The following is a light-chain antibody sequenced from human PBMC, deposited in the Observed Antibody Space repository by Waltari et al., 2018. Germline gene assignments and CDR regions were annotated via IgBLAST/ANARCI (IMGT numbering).Light chain of an antibody. CDR2: QAS. Sequence: SYELTQPPSVSVSPGQTASITCSGDKLGDQYACWYQQKPGQSPVLVIYQASKRPSGIPERFSGSNSGNTATLTISGTQAMDEADYYCQAWDSSTAVVFGGGTKLTVL. J-gene: IGLJ2*01. V-gene: IGLV3-1*01. CDR3: QAWDSSTAVV. CDR1: KLGDQY.